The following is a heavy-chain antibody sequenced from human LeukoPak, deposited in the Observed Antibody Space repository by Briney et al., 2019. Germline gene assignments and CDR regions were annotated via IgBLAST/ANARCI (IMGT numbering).Heavy chain of an antibody. V-gene: IGHV3-33*06. CDR2: IWYDGSNK. Sequence: GRSLRLSCAASGFTFSSYGMHWVRQAPGKGLEWVAVIWYDGSNKYYADSVKGRFTISRDNSKNTLYLQTNSLRAEDTAVYYCAKASDYDFWSGYYIYWGQGTLVTVSS. CDR1: GFTFSSYG. J-gene: IGHJ4*02. CDR3: AKASDYDFWSGYYIY. D-gene: IGHD3-3*01.